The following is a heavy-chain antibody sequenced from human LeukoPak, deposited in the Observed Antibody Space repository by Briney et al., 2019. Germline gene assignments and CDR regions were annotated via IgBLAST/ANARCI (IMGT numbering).Heavy chain of an antibody. CDR3: AKVRGYSYGWYYFDY. CDR2: ISSSGGST. J-gene: IGHJ4*02. CDR1: GFTFSDYS. V-gene: IGHV3-23*01. Sequence: PGGSLRLSCAASGFTFSDYSMNWVRQAPGKGLEWVSVISSSGGSTYYADSVKGRFTISRDNSKNTLYLQMNSLRAEDTAVYYCAKVRGYSYGWYYFDYWGQGTLVTVSS. D-gene: IGHD5-18*01.